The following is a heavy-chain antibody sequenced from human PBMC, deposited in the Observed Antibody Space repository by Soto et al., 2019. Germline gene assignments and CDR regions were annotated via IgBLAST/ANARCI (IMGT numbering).Heavy chain of an antibody. D-gene: IGHD3-9*01. J-gene: IGHJ6*02. CDR3: AKNVWGITIFGGMDV. V-gene: IGHV3-23*01. CDR2: ISGSGGST. CDR1: GFTFSSYA. Sequence: EVQLLESGGGLVQPGGSLRLSCAASGFTFSSYAMSWVRQAPGKGLEWVSAISGSGGSTYYADSVKGRFTISRDNSKNALYLQMNSLRAEDTAVYYCAKNVWGITIFGGMDVWGQGATVTVSS.